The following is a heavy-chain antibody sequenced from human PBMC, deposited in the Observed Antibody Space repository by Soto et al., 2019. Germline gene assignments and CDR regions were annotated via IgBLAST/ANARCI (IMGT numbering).Heavy chain of an antibody. D-gene: IGHD6-6*01. CDR3: AREIIAALRYNWLAP. CDR1: GGSISSYY. J-gene: IGHJ5*02. CDR2: IYYSGST. V-gene: IGHV4-59*01. Sequence: SETLSLTCTVSGGSISSYYWSWIRQPPGKGLEWIGYIYYSGSTNYNPSLKSRVTISVDTSKNQFSLKLSSVTAADTAVYYCAREIIAALRYNWLAPWGQGTLVTVSS.